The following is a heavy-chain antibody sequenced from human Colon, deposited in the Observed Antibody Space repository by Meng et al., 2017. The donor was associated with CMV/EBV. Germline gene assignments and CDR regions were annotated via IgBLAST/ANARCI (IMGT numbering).Heavy chain of an antibody. Sequence: GESLKISCAASGFTFSNYSMSWVRQAPGKGLEWVSSIASSSGTIYYADSVKGRFTISRDNAKNSLYLQMNSLRAEDTAVYYCARPLEWPGNYYGMDVWGQGTTVTVSS. D-gene: IGHD3-3*01. CDR3: ARPLEWPGNYYGMDV. J-gene: IGHJ6*02. V-gene: IGHV3-48*04. CDR1: GFTFSNYS. CDR2: IASSSGTI.